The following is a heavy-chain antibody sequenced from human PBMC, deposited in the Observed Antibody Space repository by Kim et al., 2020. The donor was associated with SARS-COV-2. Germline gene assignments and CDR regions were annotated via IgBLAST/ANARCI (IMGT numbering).Heavy chain of an antibody. J-gene: IGHJ6*02. D-gene: IGHD1-26*01. CDR2: IYYSGST. CDR3: AREGIVGAVYGMDV. Sequence: SETLSLTCTVSGGSISSYYWSWIRQPPGKGLEWIGYIYYSGSTNYNPSLKSRVTISVDTSKNQFSLKLSSVTAADTAVYYCAREGIVGAVYGMDVWGQGTTVTVSS. CDR1: GGSISSYY. V-gene: IGHV4-59*01.